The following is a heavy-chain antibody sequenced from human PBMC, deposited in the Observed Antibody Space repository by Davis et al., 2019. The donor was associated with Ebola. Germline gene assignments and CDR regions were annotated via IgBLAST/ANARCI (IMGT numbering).Heavy chain of an antibody. J-gene: IGHJ5*02. D-gene: IGHD1-26*01. CDR3: ARDHWENWFDP. Sequence: GGSLRLSCAASGFTFSSYAMSXFRQAPGKWPALFSAISGSGGSTYYADSVKGRFTISRDNSKNTLYLQMNSLRAEDTAVYYCARDHWENWFDPWGQGTLVTVSS. V-gene: IGHV3-23*01. CDR1: GFTFSSYA. CDR2: ISGSGGST.